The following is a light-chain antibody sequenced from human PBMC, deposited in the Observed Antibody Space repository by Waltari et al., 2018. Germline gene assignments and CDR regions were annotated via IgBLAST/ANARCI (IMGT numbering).Light chain of an antibody. J-gene: IGLJ2*01. Sequence: QSVLTQPPSVSAAPGQEITIYCSGSNSNIWSNYVSWYQQVPGAAPKLLIYANIQRPSDTPDRFSGSKSGTSAALGITGLQTGDEADYFCGTWDNRLSAVVFGGGTKLTVL. CDR2: ANI. V-gene: IGLV1-51*01. CDR1: NSNIWSNY. CDR3: GTWDNRLSAVV.